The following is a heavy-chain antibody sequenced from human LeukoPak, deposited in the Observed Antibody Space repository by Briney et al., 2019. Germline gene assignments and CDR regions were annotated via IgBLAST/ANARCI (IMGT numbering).Heavy chain of an antibody. CDR2: INSDGSTT. J-gene: IGHJ4*02. D-gene: IGHD3-3*01. V-gene: IGHV3-74*03. CDR1: GFTFSNYW. Sequence: GGSLRLSCAASGFTFSNYWMHWVRQAPGKGLVWVSRINSDGSTTTYADSVKGRFTISRDNARNTLFLQMNSLRAVDTALYYCATSLRAWNSFDYWGQGTLITVSS. CDR3: ATSLRAWNSFDY.